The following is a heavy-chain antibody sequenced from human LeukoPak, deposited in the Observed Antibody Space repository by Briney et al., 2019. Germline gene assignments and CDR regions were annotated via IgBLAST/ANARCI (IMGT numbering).Heavy chain of an antibody. CDR3: ARDWTGGGD. J-gene: IGHJ4*02. V-gene: IGHV3-48*01. Sequence: GSLRLSCAASGFTFSTYTMNWVRQPPGKGLEWVSNIATSSSTIYYADSVKGRFTISRDNAKNSLYLQMNSLRAEDTAVYYCARDWTGGGDWGQGTLVTVSS. CDR1: GFTFSTYT. D-gene: IGHD3-16*01. CDR2: IATSSSTI.